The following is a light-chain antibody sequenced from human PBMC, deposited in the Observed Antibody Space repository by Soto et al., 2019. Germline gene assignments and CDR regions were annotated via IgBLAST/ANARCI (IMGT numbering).Light chain of an antibody. Sequence: DVQMTQSPSTLSASVGDRVTITCRASQNINNWLAWYQQKRGKAPNLLIYGGSTLESGVPSRFSGSGFGTEFTLTISSLQPDDFAAYYCQQYSAWYTFGQGTELEI. CDR2: GGS. CDR3: QQYSAWYT. CDR1: QNINNW. J-gene: IGKJ2*01. V-gene: IGKV1-5*01.